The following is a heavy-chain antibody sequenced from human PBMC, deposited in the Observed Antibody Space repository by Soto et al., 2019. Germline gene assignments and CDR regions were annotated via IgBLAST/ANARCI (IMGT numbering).Heavy chain of an antibody. D-gene: IGHD3-22*01. V-gene: IGHV3-48*02. Sequence: DVQLVESGGGLVQPGGSLRLSCAASGFPLSSYNMNWVRQAPGKGLEWVAYISTISSTISYADSVKGRFTISRDNARNSLYLQKHRPRDEDTAVYYCVRGNGHYDGSAYYPYCYGTDVWGQGTTVTVSS. J-gene: IGHJ6*02. CDR2: ISTISSTI. CDR1: GFPLSSYN. CDR3: VRGNGHYDGSAYYPYCYGTDV.